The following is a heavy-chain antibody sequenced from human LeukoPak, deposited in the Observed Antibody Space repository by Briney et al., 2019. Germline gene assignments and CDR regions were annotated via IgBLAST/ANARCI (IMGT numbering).Heavy chain of an antibody. D-gene: IGHD1-1*01. CDR3: ARDGHEWNDVDY. Sequence: GGSLRLSCAASEFTFSDYYMNWIRQAPGKGLEWLSYISGSSSHTNYADSVKGRFTISRDNAKNSLYLQMNSLRAEDTAVYYCARDGHEWNDVDYWGQGTVATVSS. V-gene: IGHV3-11*05. CDR1: EFTFSDYY. J-gene: IGHJ4*02. CDR2: ISGSSSHT.